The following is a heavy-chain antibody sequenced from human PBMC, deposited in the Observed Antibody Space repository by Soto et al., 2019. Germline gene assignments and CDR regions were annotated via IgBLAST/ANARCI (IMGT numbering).Heavy chain of an antibody. Sequence: QVQLVESGGGVVQPGRSLRLSCAASGFTFSRYGMHWVRQAPGKGLEWVAIKSYDGSIEYYADSVKARFTVSRDNSKNTLYLQMNSLRAEDTAIYYCAKESSSWPYYFDYWGQGTLVTVSS. J-gene: IGHJ4*02. CDR1: GFTFSRYG. CDR2: KSYDGSIE. V-gene: IGHV3-30*18. CDR3: AKESSSWPYYFDY. D-gene: IGHD6-13*01.